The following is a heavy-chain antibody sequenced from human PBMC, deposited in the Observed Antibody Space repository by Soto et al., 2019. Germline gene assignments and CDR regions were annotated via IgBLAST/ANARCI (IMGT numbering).Heavy chain of an antibody. V-gene: IGHV4-34*12. CDR2: LIHGGST. Sequence: PSETLSLTCAIYNSSLGAFHWTWIRQPPGKGLEWIGELIHGGSTNYNPSLKSRVTFSLDTSKSQFSLHVMSVTAADTAVYYCARSPLSYDYVRQTWREVGDSFDVWGRGTSVTVSS. J-gene: IGHJ3*01. CDR3: ARSPLSYDYVRQTWREVGDSFDV. D-gene: IGHD3-10*02. CDR1: NSSLGAFH.